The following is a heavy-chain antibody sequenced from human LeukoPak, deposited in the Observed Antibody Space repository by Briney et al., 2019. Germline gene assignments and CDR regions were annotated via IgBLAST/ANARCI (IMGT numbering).Heavy chain of an antibody. Sequence: ASVKVSCKASGYTFTSYYMHWVRQAPGQGLEWMGLINPTGGSTGYAQKFQGRVTMTRDMSTSTDYMELSRLRPEDTAIYYCARDNSVGDNAWWFDPWGQGTLVTVSS. J-gene: IGHJ5*02. CDR2: INPTGGST. CDR3: ARDNSVGDNAWWFDP. V-gene: IGHV1-46*01. CDR1: GYTFTSYY. D-gene: IGHD1-26*01.